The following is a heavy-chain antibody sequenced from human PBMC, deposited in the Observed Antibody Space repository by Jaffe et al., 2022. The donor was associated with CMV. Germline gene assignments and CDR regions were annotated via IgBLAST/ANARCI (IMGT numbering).Heavy chain of an antibody. V-gene: IGHV3-7*03. CDR1: GFTFSSYW. D-gene: IGHD3-3*01. J-gene: IGHJ3*02. CDR2: IKQDGSEK. CDR3: ARDFWSGYYTWQWLPSGAFDI. Sequence: EVQLVESGGGLVQPGGSLRLSCAASGFTFSSYWMSWVRQAPGKGLEWVANIKQDGSEKYYVDSVKGRFTISRDNAKNSLYLQMNSLRAEDTAVYYCARDFWSGYYTWQWLPSGAFDIWGQGTMVTVSS.